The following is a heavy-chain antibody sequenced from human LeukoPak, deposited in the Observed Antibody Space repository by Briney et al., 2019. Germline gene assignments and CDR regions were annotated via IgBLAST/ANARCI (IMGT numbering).Heavy chain of an antibody. V-gene: IGHV4-34*01. J-gene: IGHJ4*02. Sequence: PSETLSLTCAVYGGSFSGYYWSWIRQPPGKGLEWIGEINHSGSTNYNPSLKSRVTISVDTSKNQFSLKLSSVTAADTAVYYCARRAGYYYGSGSTPGVYSYYFDYRGQGTLVTVSS. CDR1: GGSFSGYY. D-gene: IGHD3-10*01. CDR3: ARRAGYYYGSGSTPGVYSYYFDY. CDR2: INHSGST.